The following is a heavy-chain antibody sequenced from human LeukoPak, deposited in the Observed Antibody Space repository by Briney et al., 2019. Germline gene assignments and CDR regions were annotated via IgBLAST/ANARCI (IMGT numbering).Heavy chain of an antibody. D-gene: IGHD3-16*01. Sequence: GGSLRLSCAASGFTFSSYAMGWVRQAPGKGLEWVSAISGSGGSTYYADSVKGRFTISRDNSKNTLYLQMNSLRAEDTAVHYCAKDGLRRTPFDIWGQGTMVTVSS. CDR2: ISGSGGST. V-gene: IGHV3-23*01. CDR3: AKDGLRRTPFDI. CDR1: GFTFSSYA. J-gene: IGHJ3*02.